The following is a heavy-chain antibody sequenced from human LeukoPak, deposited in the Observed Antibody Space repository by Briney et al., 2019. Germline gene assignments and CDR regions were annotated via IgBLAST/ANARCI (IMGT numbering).Heavy chain of an antibody. CDR3: ARVGAWELQRVFDY. CDR2: IKQGGSES. CDR1: GFTFTDYW. D-gene: IGHD1-26*01. J-gene: IGHJ4*02. Sequence: GGSLRLSCAASGFTFTDYWMTWVRQVPGKGLEWVANIKQGGSESYYVDSVKGRFTISRENAKNSLYLQMDSPRVDDTAVYYCARVGAWELQRVFDYWGQGTLVTVSS. V-gene: IGHV3-7*01.